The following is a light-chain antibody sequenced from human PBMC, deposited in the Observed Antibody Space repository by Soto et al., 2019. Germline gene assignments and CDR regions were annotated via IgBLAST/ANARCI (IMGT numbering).Light chain of an antibody. J-gene: IGKJ4*01. CDR3: QQHINWPLT. V-gene: IGKV3-11*01. CDR1: QTVSSS. Sequence: EIVLTQSPATLSLSPGERATLSCRASQTVSSSLALYQQKPGQAPRLLIYEVSNRATGIPARFSGSGSGADLTLTISSLETGDFALYYCQQHINWPLTFGGGTKV. CDR2: EVS.